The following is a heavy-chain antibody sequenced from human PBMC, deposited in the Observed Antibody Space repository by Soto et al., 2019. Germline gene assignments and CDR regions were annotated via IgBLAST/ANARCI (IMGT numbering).Heavy chain of an antibody. CDR2: ISGSGGST. V-gene: IGHV3-23*01. CDR3: AKGGRKWFGELFVVVYGMDV. Sequence: EVQLLESGGGLVQPGGSLRLSCAASGFTFSSYAMSWVRQAPGKGLEWVSAISGSGGSTYYADSVKGRFTISRDNSKNTMYLQMNSLRAEDTAVYYCAKGGRKWFGELFVVVYGMDVWGQGTTVTVSS. CDR1: GFTFSSYA. J-gene: IGHJ6*02. D-gene: IGHD3-10*01.